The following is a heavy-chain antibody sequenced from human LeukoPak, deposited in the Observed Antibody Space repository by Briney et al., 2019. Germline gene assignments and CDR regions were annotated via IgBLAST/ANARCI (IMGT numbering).Heavy chain of an antibody. V-gene: IGHV3-23*01. CDR3: AKPAIAVAANYFDY. Sequence: GGSLRLSCAASGFTFSGYAMTWVRQAPGKGLKWVSSITGSGDTAYYADSVKGRFTISRDNSKNTLYLQMNSLRAEDTAVYYCAKPAIAVAANYFDYWGQGTLVSVSS. D-gene: IGHD6-19*01. CDR1: GFTFSGYA. J-gene: IGHJ4*02. CDR2: ITGSGDTA.